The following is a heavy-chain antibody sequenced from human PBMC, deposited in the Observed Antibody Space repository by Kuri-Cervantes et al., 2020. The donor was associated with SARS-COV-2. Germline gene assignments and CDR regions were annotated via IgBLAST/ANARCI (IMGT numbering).Heavy chain of an antibody. Sequence: GSLRLSCSVSGGSISSRSYYWGWIRQPPGKGLEWIGSIYYSGSTNYNPTLKSRTTISVDTSTNQFFLNLTSVTAAGTAVYYCARQGGYYGMDVWGQGTTVTVSS. J-gene: IGHJ6*02. D-gene: IGHD3-22*01. CDR3: ARQGGYYGMDV. CDR1: GGSISSRSYY. V-gene: IGHV4-39*01. CDR2: IYYSGST.